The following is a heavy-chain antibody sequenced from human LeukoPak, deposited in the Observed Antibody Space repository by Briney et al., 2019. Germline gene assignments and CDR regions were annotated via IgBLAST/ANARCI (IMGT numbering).Heavy chain of an antibody. Sequence: ASVKVSCKASGYTFISYYMHWVRQAPGQGLEWMGWINPNSGGTNYAQKFQGRVTMTRDTSISTAYMELSRLRSDDTAVYYCARDSALSSSWYRFDYWGQGTLVTVSS. CDR1: GYTFISYY. V-gene: IGHV1-2*02. D-gene: IGHD6-13*01. J-gene: IGHJ4*02. CDR3: ARDSALSSSWYRFDY. CDR2: INPNSGGT.